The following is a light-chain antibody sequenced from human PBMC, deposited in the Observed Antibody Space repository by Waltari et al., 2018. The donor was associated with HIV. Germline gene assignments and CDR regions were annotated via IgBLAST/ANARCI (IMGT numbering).Light chain of an antibody. J-gene: IGLJ2*01. CDR1: SSAVAACDF. CDR3: CSYAGTYTLK. Sequence: SALTQPRSVSASPGQSVTISCSGPSSAVAACDFVSWYQLLPGEAPKLMIYDVTKRPSGVPDRFSGSKSANTASLTISGLQAEDEAEYYCCSYAGTYTLKFGGGTKLTV. V-gene: IGLV2-11*01. CDR2: DVT.